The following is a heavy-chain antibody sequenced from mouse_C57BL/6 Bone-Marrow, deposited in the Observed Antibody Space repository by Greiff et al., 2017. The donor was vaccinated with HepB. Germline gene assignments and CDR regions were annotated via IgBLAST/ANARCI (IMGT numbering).Heavy chain of an antibody. CDR3: ASYYYCGSSWYYFYY. D-gene: IGHD1-1*01. J-gene: IGHJ2*01. CDR2: IYPGSGST. Sequence: QVQLQQPGAELVKPGASVKLSCKASGYTFTSYWITWVKQRPGQGLEWIGDIYPGSGSTNYNEKFKSKATLTVDTSSSTAYMQLSILTSEDSAVYYCASYYYCGSSWYYFYYWGQGPTLTVSS. CDR1: GYTFTSYW. V-gene: IGHV1-55*01.